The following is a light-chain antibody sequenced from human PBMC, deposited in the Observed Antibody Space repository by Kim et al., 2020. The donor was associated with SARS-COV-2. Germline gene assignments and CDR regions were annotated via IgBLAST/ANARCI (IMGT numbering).Light chain of an antibody. Sequence: ASVGDRVTITCQASQDITNYLNWYQQKSGKAPKLLIYEASNLQTGVPSRFSGSGSGTKFSFTISSLQPEDIGIYYCQHYDGLPITFGQGTRLEIK. J-gene: IGKJ5*01. CDR1: QDITNY. CDR3: QHYDGLPIT. V-gene: IGKV1-33*01. CDR2: EAS.